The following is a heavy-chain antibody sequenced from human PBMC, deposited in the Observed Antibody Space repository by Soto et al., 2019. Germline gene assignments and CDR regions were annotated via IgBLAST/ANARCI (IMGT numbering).Heavy chain of an antibody. V-gene: IGHV3-43*01. D-gene: IGHD6-13*01. CDR3: AKDIAAAGTGSFDY. J-gene: IGHJ4*02. CDR2: ISWDGGST. Sequence: EVQLVESGGVVVQPGGSLRLSCAASGFTFDDYTMHWVRQAPGKGLEWVSRISWDGGSTYYADSVKGRFTISRDNSKNSLYLQMNSLRTEDTALYYCAKDIAAAGTGSFDYWGQGTLVTVSS. CDR1: GFTFDDYT.